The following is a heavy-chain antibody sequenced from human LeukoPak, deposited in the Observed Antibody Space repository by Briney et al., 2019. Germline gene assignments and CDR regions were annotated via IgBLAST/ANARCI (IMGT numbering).Heavy chain of an antibody. CDR3: ARGQFGDPAFDY. V-gene: IGHV1-18*01. CDR2: ISGNNGHT. D-gene: IGHD3-10*01. J-gene: IGHJ4*02. CDR1: GYTFTSFG. Sequence: ASVTVSCKASGYTFTSFGITWVRQAPGQGLEWMGWISGNNGHTNYAQKLQDRVTMTTDTSTSTAYMELRSLRSDDTAVYYCARGQFGDPAFDYWGQGTLVPVAS.